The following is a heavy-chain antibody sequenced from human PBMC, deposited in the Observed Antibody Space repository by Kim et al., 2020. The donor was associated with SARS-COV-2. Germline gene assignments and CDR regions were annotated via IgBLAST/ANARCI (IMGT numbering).Heavy chain of an antibody. CDR1: GSSFSAYA. V-gene: IGHV3-23*01. D-gene: IGHD5-12*01. Sequence: GGSLRLSCVASGSSFSAYAMSWVRQPPGKGLEWVSGIRASGDYKYYADFVRGRFTVSRDNSKNTLHLQMNSLRVEDTALYYCVRSKLYSPPIGAFDIWGQGTMVTVSS. CDR3: VRSKLYSPPIGAFDI. J-gene: IGHJ3*02. CDR2: IRASGDYK.